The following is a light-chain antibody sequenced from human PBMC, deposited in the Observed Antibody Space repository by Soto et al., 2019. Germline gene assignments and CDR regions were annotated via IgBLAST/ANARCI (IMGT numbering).Light chain of an antibody. CDR3: CSYAGSSTWV. J-gene: IGLJ3*02. CDR2: DVS. Sequence: QSVLTQPASVSGSPGQSITISCTGTSSDVGGYDFVSWYQHHPGKAPRLMIYDVSHRPSGVSDRFSASKSGNTASLTISGLLAEDEADYYCCSYAGSSTWVFGGGTKLTVL. V-gene: IGLV2-14*03. CDR1: SSDVGGYDF.